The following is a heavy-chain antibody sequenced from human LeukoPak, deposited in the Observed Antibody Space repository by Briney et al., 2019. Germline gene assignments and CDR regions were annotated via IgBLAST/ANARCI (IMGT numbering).Heavy chain of an antibody. CDR2: MNPNSGNT. V-gene: IGHV1-8*01. CDR1: GYTFTSYD. CDR3: ARVFPRYYGMDV. D-gene: IGHD2/OR15-2a*01. J-gene: IGHJ6*02. Sequence: ASVKVSCKASGYTFTSYDVNWVRQATGQGLEWMGWMNPNSGNTGYAQKFQGRVTMTRNTSISTAYMELSSLRSEDTAVYYCARVFPRYYGMDVWGQGTTVTASS.